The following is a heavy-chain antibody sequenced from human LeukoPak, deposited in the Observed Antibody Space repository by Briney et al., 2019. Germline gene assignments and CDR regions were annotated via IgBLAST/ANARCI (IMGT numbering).Heavy chain of an antibody. CDR1: GFSFSTYT. V-gene: IGHV3-21*01. J-gene: IGHJ4*02. Sequence: GGSLSLSCAASGFSFSTYTMNWVRQAPGKGLEWVSSISTTDNYIYYADSVKGRFTISRDNAKNSLYLQMNSLRAEDTAVYYCGRYCSAASCRDIDYWGQGTLLTVSS. D-gene: IGHD2-15*01. CDR3: GRYCSAASCRDIDY. CDR2: ISTTDNYI.